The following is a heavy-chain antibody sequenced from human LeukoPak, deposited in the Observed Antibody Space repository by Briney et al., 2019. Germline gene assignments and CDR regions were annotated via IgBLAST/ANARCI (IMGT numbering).Heavy chain of an antibody. V-gene: IGHV4-30-4*01. CDR2: IYYSGST. CDR3: ARSFREWLLIFDY. CDR1: GGSISSGDYY. Sequence: PSETLSLTCTVSGGSISSGDYYWSWIRQPPGKGLEWIGYIYYSGSTYYNPSPKSRVTISVDTSKNQFSLKLSSVTAADTAVYYCARSFREWLLIFDYWGQGTLVTVSS. D-gene: IGHD3-3*01. J-gene: IGHJ4*02.